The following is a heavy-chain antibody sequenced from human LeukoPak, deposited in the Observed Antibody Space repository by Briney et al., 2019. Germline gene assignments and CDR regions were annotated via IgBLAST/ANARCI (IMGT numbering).Heavy chain of an antibody. CDR2: IASNGGSE. J-gene: IGHJ4*02. CDR3: AKRGHYSINWYHYFDY. Sequence: PGGSLRLSCAASGFTFTTYGLHWVRQAPGKGLEWVAAIASNGGSEYYADSVKGRFTISIDNSKNTLFLQMNSLRPDDTAVYYCAKRGHYSINWYHYFDYWGQGTLVTVSS. D-gene: IGHD6-13*01. CDR1: GFTFTTYG. V-gene: IGHV3-30*18.